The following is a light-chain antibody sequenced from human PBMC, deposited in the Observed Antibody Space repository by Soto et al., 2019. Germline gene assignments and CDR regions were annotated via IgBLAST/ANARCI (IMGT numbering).Light chain of an antibody. CDR2: EVS. CDR1: SSDIGVYNY. J-gene: IGLJ2*01. CDR3: SSYTSSTTLSI. V-gene: IGLV2-14*01. Sequence: QSALTQPASVSGSPGQSITISCTGTSSDIGVYNYVSWYQQHPGKAPKLVICEVSNRPSGVSSRFSGSKSGDTASLTISGLLAEDEADYYCSSYTSSTTLSIFGGGTKADRP.